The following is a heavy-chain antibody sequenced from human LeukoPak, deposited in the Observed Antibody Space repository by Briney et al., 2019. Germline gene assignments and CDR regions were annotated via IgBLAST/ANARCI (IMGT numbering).Heavy chain of an antibody. CDR1: GFSLSTSQMR. D-gene: IGHD1-26*01. CDR3: ARSMVGASRQYYFEY. CDR2: IDWDDDK. V-gene: IGHV2-70*04. J-gene: IGHJ4*01. Sequence: SSPALMKPTQTLTLTCTFSGFSLSTSQMRVNWIRQSPGKALEWLARIDWDDDKSYSTPLETRLAISKDTSKNQVVLTMTNIDPADTATYYCARSMVGASRQYYFEYWGHGTLVTVSS.